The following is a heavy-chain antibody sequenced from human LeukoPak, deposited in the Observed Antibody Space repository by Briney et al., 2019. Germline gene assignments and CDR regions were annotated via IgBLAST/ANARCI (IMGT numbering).Heavy chain of an antibody. V-gene: IGHV1-24*01. CDR3: ATVPYYYDSSGYQWDY. CDR2: FDPEDGET. D-gene: IGHD3-22*01. J-gene: IGHJ4*02. Sequence: GASVKVSCKVSGYTLTELSMRWVRQAPGKGLEWMGGFDPEDGETIYAQKFQGRVTMTEDTPTDTAYMELSSLRSEDTAVYYCATVPYYYDSSGYQWDYWGQGTLVTVSS. CDR1: GYTLTELS.